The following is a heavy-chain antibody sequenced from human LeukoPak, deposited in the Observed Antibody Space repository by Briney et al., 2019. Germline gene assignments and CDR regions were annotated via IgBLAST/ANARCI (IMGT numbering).Heavy chain of an antibody. J-gene: IGHJ5*02. Sequence: PSQTLSLTCTVSGGSISSGGYYWSWLRQHPGKGLEWIAYIYYSGSTYYNPSLKSRVTISVDTSKNQFSLKLSSVTAADTAVYYCARLRLAVLYRFDPWGQGTLVTVSS. CDR2: IYYSGST. V-gene: IGHV4-31*03. CDR3: ARLRLAVLYRFDP. D-gene: IGHD2-21*01. CDR1: GGSISSGGYY.